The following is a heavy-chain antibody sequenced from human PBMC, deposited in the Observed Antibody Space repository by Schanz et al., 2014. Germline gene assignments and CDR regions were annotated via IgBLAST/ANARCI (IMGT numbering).Heavy chain of an antibody. J-gene: IGHJ3*01. CDR2: ISVYHGHT. V-gene: IGHV1-18*04. CDR3: ATNSPFRMVRGSNAFDA. Sequence: QVQLVQSGAEVKKPGVSVKVSCKASGYTFTTYYIHWVRQAPGQGLEWMGWISVYHGHTNYAEKVHGRVTMTEDTSTETAYMELSGLRSGDTAVYYCATNSPFRMVRGSNAFDAWGQGTMVTVSS. CDR1: GYTFTTYY. D-gene: IGHD3-10*01.